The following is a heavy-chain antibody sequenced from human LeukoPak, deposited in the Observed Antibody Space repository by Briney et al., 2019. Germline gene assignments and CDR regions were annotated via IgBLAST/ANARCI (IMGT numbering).Heavy chain of an antibody. D-gene: IGHD3-10*01. J-gene: IGHJ6*03. CDR1: GFTFSSYS. CDR2: IRYDGSNK. CDR3: AKDSLRFGERYGYMDV. Sequence: GGSLSLSCAASGFTFSSYSMNWVRHAPGQGLERVAFIRYDGSNKYYADSVKCRFTISRDNSKTALYLQMNSLRAEDTAVYYCAKDSLRFGERYGYMDVWGKGTTVTVSS. V-gene: IGHV3-30*02.